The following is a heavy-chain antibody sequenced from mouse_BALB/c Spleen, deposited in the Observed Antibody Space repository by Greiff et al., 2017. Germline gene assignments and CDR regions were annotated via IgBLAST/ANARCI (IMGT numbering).Heavy chain of an antibody. J-gene: IGHJ3*01. V-gene: IGHV1-5*01. D-gene: IGHD2-4*01. Sequence: EVQLQQSGAELVRPGSSVKMSCKASGFTFTSYWMHWVQQRPGQGLEWIGAIYPGNSDTGYNQKFKGQAKLTAVTSTSTAYLELSSLTNEDSAVYYCTGPYDSWFAYWGQGTLVTVSA. CDR1: GFTFTSYW. CDR2: IYPGNSDT. CDR3: TGPYDSWFAY.